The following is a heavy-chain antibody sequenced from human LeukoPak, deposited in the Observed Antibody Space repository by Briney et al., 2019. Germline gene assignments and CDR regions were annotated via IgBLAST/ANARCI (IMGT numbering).Heavy chain of an antibody. J-gene: IGHJ6*03. CDR3: ARSLGYGYGYSTPYYYMDV. D-gene: IGHD5-18*01. CDR1: GFTFSSYS. Sequence: PGGFLRLSCAASGFTFSSYSMNWVRQAPGKGLEWVSSISSSSSYIYYADSVKGRFTISRDNAKNSLYLQMNSLRAEDTAVYYCARSLGYGYGYSTPYYYMDVWGKGTTVTVSS. V-gene: IGHV3-21*01. CDR2: ISSSSSYI.